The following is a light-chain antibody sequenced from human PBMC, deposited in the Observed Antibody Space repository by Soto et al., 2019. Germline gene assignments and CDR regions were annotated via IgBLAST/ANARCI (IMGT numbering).Light chain of an antibody. Sequence: EIVLTQSPGTLSLSPGERATLSCRTSQSVSSSYLAWYQQKPGKAPRLLIYGASSRATGIPDRFSGSGSGTDFTLTISSLQPEDFAVYYCQQYDSSPQTFGQGTKVDIK. V-gene: IGKV3-20*01. CDR3: QQYDSSPQT. CDR1: QSVSSSY. J-gene: IGKJ1*01. CDR2: GAS.